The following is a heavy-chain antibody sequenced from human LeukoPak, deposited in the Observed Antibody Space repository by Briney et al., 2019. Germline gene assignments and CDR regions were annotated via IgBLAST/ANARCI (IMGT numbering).Heavy chain of an antibody. CDR3: AKSESGSYSGDFDY. Sequence: GSLRLSCAASGFTFSSYAMSWVRQAPGKGLEWVSAISGSGGSTYYADSVKGRFTISRDNSKNTLYLQMNSLRAEDTAVHYCAKSESGSYSGDFDYWGQGTLVTVSS. J-gene: IGHJ4*02. D-gene: IGHD3-10*01. CDR2: ISGSGGST. CDR1: GFTFSSYA. V-gene: IGHV3-23*01.